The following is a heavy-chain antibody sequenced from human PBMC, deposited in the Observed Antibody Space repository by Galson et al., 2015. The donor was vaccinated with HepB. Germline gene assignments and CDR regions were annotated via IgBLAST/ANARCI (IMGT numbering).Heavy chain of an antibody. CDR3: AILASPGGGDAFDI. V-gene: IGHV1-18*01. CDR1: GYTSTSYG. D-gene: IGHD2-8*02. CDR2: ISTYDANT. Sequence: SVKVSCKASGYTSTSYGISWVRQAPGQGLEWMGWISTYDANTNYAQKLQGRVSMTTDTSTSTAYMELRSLRSDDTAVYYCAILASPGGGDAFDIWGQGTMVTVSS. J-gene: IGHJ3*02.